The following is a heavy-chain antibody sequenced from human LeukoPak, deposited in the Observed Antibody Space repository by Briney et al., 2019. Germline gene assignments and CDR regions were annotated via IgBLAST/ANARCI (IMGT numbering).Heavy chain of an antibody. J-gene: IGHJ4*02. Sequence: SETLSLTCAVYGGSFSGYYWSWIRQPPGKGLEWIGEINHSGSNNYNPSLKSRVTISVDTSKNQFSLKLSSVTAADTAVYYCARGPRVVTAPPDYWGQGTLVTVSS. CDR3: ARGPRVVTAPPDY. CDR2: INHSGSN. D-gene: IGHD2-21*02. CDR1: GGSFSGYY. V-gene: IGHV4-34*01.